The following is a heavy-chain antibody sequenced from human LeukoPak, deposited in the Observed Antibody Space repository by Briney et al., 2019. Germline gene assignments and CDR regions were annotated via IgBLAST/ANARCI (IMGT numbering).Heavy chain of an antibody. CDR2: INPSGCST. CDR3: ARGMHIVVVTATPVDY. D-gene: IGHD2-21*02. Sequence: ASVKVSCTASGYTFTSYYMHWVRQAPGQGLEWMGIINPSGCSTSYAQKFQGRVTMTRDTSTSTVYMKLSSLRSEYTAVYYCARGMHIVVVTATPVDYWGQGTLVTVSS. J-gene: IGHJ4*02. V-gene: IGHV1-46*01. CDR1: GYTFTSYY.